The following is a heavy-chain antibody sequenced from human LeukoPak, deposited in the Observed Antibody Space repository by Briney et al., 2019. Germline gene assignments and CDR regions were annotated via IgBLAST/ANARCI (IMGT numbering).Heavy chain of an antibody. D-gene: IGHD3-10*01. Sequence: SETLSLTCTVSGYSISSGYYWGWIRPPPGKGLEWIGGIYHSGRTFYNPSLKSRVTISVDTSKNQFSLKLTSVTAADTAVYYCARDLVLWFGESSVSEGYWGQGTLVTVSS. CDR2: IYHSGRT. CDR1: GYSISSGYY. CDR3: ARDLVLWFGESSVSEGY. V-gene: IGHV4-38-2*02. J-gene: IGHJ4*02.